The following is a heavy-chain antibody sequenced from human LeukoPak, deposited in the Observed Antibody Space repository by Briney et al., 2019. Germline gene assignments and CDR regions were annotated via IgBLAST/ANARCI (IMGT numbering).Heavy chain of an antibody. CDR1: GGSISNYY. Sequence: SETLSLTCTVSGGSISNYYWSWIRQPPGKGLEWIGYIYYTGNTNYNPSLKSRVTTSLDTSKHQFSLKLSSVPAADPAVYYCARGTDRMGYFFDYWGQGTLVTVSS. D-gene: IGHD2-8*01. CDR3: ARGTDRMGYFFDY. J-gene: IGHJ4*02. CDR2: IYYTGNT. V-gene: IGHV4-59*01.